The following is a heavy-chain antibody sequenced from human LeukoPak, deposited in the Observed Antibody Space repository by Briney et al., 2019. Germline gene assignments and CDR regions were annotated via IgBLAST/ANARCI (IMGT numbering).Heavy chain of an antibody. CDR2: IKQDGSEK. CDR3: GRGGGYGPDYFDY. CDR1: GFTLSSYW. V-gene: IGHV3-7*04. D-gene: IGHD5-12*01. J-gene: IGHJ4*02. Sequence: GGSLRLSCAASGFTLSSYWMSWVRQAPGKGLEWVANIKQDGSEKYYVDSVKGRFTISRDNAKNSLYLQMNSLRAEDTAVYYCGRGGGYGPDYFDYWGQGTLVTVSS.